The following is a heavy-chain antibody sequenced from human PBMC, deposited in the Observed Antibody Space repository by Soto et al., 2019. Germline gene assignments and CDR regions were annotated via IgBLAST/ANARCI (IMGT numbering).Heavy chain of an antibody. CDR1: GYTFTGYY. CDR2: INPNSGGT. CDR3: SRVQASIAARQRNYYYGMDV. V-gene: IGHV1-2*04. D-gene: IGHD6-6*01. Sequence: ASVKVSCKASGYTFTGYYMHWVRQAPGQGLEWMGWINPNSGGTNYAQKLQGWVTMTRDTSISTAYMELSRLRSDDTAVYYCSRVQASIAARQRNYYYGMDVWGQGTTVTVSS. J-gene: IGHJ6*02.